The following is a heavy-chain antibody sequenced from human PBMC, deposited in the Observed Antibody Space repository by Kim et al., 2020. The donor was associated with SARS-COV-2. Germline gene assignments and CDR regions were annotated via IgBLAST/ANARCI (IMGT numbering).Heavy chain of an antibody. D-gene: IGHD3-10*01. J-gene: IGHJ6*02. CDR2: ISYDGSNK. CDR3: ARDRRMVRGRDYYYYYGMDV. V-gene: IGHV3-33*05. Sequence: GGSLRLSCAASGFTFSSYGMHWVRQAPGKGLEWVAVISYDGSNKYYADSVKGRFTISRDNSKNTLYLQMNSLRAEDTAVYYCARDRRMVRGRDYYYYYGMDVWGQGTTVTVSS. CDR1: GFTFSSYG.